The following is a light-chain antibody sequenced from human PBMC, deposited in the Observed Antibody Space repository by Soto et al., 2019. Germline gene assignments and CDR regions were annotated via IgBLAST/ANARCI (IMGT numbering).Light chain of an antibody. CDR2: GAS. CDR3: KQYGHSRK. Sequence: EIVLTHSPRTLSLSPGERATLSCRASQSIRSTSLAWYQQKPGQAPRLLIYGASTRAAGIPDRFSGSGSGTNFTLTVSRLEPEDFAVYYCKQYGHSRKCGQGNKGAIK. V-gene: IGKV3-20*01. CDR1: QSIRSTS. J-gene: IGKJ1*01.